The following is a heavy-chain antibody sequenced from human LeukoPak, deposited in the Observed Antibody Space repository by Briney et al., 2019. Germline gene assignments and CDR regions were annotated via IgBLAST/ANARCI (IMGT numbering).Heavy chain of an antibody. CDR3: ARITIFGVVINAFDI. Sequence: PSETLSLTCILSDDSISSSTYYWGWIRQPPGKGLEWIGTLYYSGKTYYNPSLKSRVTISIDTSKNQFSLKLTSATAADTAVYCCARITIFGVVINAFDIWGQGTMVTVSS. CDR2: LYYSGKT. CDR1: DDSISSSTYY. V-gene: IGHV4-39*07. J-gene: IGHJ3*02. D-gene: IGHD3-3*01.